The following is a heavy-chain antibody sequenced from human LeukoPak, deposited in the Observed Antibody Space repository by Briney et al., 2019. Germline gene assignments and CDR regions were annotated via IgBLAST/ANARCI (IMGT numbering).Heavy chain of an antibody. Sequence: GGSLRLSCAASGFTFSSYALHWVRQAPGKGLEWVAVISYDGSNKYYADSVKGRFTISRDNSKNTLYLQMNGLRAEDTALYYCATDPYSVYYFDYWGQGTLVTVSS. CDR1: GFTFSSYA. D-gene: IGHD2-15*01. CDR3: ATDPYSVYYFDY. J-gene: IGHJ4*02. V-gene: IGHV3-30-3*01. CDR2: ISYDGSNK.